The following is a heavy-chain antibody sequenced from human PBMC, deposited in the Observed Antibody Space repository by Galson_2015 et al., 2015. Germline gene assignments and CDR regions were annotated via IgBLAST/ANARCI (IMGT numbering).Heavy chain of an antibody. J-gene: IGHJ4*02. CDR3: ARADDGSGYYPTIFDY. D-gene: IGHD3-22*01. Sequence: SVKVSCKASGYTFTSYAMHWVRQAPGQRLEWMGWINAGNGNTKYSQKFQGRVTITRDTSASTAYMELSSLRSEDTAEYYCARADDGSGYYPTIFDYWGQGTLVTVSS. V-gene: IGHV1-3*01. CDR1: GYTFTSYA. CDR2: INAGNGNT.